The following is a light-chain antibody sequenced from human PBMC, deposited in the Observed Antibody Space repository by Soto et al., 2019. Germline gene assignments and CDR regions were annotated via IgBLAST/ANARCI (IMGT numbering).Light chain of an antibody. V-gene: IGKV3D-15*01. CDR1: QSVNIY. Sequence: LTHAPSTLSLSPGESATLSCRASQSVNIYLAWYQQKPGQAPRLLIFGASYRATGIPARFSGSGSGTEFNLTISSLQSEDFAVYFCQQYDDWLLLTFCGGAMVDI. CDR2: GAS. CDR3: QQYDDWLLLT. J-gene: IGKJ4*01.